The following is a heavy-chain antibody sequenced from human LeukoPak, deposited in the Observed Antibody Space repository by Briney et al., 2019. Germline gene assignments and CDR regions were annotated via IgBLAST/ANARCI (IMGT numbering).Heavy chain of an antibody. CDR2: ITGSGGGI. D-gene: IGHD2-21*02. J-gene: IGHJ4*02. V-gene: IGHV3-23*01. CDR1: GFTFSSYA. Sequence: GGSLRLSCAASGFTFSSYAMTWVRQAPGKGLEGVSLITGSGGGIYYADSVKGRLTISRDNSKNTLYLQMSSLRADDTAVYYCAKGTSVTAIRYFDSWGQGTQVTASS. CDR3: AKGTSVTAIRYFDS.